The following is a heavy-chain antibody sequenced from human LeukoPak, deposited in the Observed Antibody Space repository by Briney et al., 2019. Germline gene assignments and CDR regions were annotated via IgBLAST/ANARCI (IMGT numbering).Heavy chain of an antibody. CDR2: ISPYNGNT. CDR1: GYTFTTYG. Sequence: GASVKVSCKASGYTFTTYGISWVRQAHGQGLEWMGWISPYNGNTNYAQKVQDRVTMTTDTSTSTAYMEMRSLRSDDTAVYYCARDLHSSGWYYFDYWGQGTLVTVSS. D-gene: IGHD6-19*01. J-gene: IGHJ4*02. V-gene: IGHV1-18*01. CDR3: ARDLHSSGWYYFDY.